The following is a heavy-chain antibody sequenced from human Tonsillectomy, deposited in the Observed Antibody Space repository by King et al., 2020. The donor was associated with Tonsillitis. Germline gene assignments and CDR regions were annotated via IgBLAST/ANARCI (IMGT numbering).Heavy chain of an antibody. D-gene: IGHD6-19*01. J-gene: IGHJ4*02. Sequence: QLQESGPGLVKPSETLSLTCTVSGGSISSSSYYWGWIRQPPGKGLEWIGSIYYSGSTYYNPSLKSRVTISVDTSKNQFSLKLSSVTAAETAVYYCARFGYSSGWYLYYWGQGTLVTVSS. CDR2: IYYSGST. CDR1: GGSISSSSYY. V-gene: IGHV4-39*01. CDR3: ARFGYSSGWYLYY.